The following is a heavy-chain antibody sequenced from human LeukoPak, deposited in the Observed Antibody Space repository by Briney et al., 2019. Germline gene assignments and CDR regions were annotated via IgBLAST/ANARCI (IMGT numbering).Heavy chain of an antibody. CDR2: IKSKTDGGTT. V-gene: IGHV3-15*01. J-gene: IGHJ4*02. CDR1: GFTFSNAW. D-gene: IGHD6-6*01. CDR3: RTDVRALAPRYYFDY. Sequence: GGSLRLSCEASGFTFSNAWMSWVRQAPGKGLEWVGRIKSKTDGGTTDYAAPVKGRFTISRDDSKNTLYLQMNSLKTEDTAVYYCRTDVRALAPRYYFDYWGQGSLVTVSS.